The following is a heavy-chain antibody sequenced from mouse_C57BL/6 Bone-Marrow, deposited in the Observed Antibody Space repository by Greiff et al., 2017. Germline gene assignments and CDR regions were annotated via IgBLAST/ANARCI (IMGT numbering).Heavy chain of an antibody. CDR1: GFTFSNYW. CDR3: TEDWYFDV. Sequence: EVQRVESGGGLVQPGGSMKLSCVASGFTFSNYWMNLVRQSPEKGLEWVAQIRLKSDNYATHYAESVTGRFTISRDDSKSSVYLQMNNLSAEDTGIYYCTEDWYFDVWGTGTTVTVSS. J-gene: IGHJ1*03. CDR2: IRLKSDNYAT. V-gene: IGHV6-3*01.